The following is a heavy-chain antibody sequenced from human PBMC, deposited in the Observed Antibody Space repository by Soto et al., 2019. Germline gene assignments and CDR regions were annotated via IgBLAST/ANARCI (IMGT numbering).Heavy chain of an antibody. Sequence: QVQLVQSGAEVKKPGASVKVSCKVSGYTRTELSMHWVRQAHGKGLEWMGGFDPEDGETIYAQKFQGRVTMTEDTSTDTAYMELSSLRSEETDVYYCAAHVRLTTETFDYWGQGPMVTVSS. CDR2: FDPEDGET. CDR3: AAHVRLTTETFDY. CDR1: GYTRTELS. V-gene: IGHV1-24*01. D-gene: IGHD4-17*01. J-gene: IGHJ4*02.